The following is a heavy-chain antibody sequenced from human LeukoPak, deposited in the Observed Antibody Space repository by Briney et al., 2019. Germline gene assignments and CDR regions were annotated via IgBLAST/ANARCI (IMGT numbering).Heavy chain of an antibody. D-gene: IGHD2/OR15-2a*01. CDR1: GGSISSHY. Sequence: PSETLSLTCTVSGGSISSHYWSWIRQPPGKGLEWIGYIYYSGSTNYNPSLKSRVTMSVDTSKNQFSLKLNSVTAADTAVYYCARRGDYFGNWFDPWGQGTLVTVSS. CDR2: IYYSGST. V-gene: IGHV4-59*08. CDR3: ARRGDYFGNWFDP. J-gene: IGHJ5*02.